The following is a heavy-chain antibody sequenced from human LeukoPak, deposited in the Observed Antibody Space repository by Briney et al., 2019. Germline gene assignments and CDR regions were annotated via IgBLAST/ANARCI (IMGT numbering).Heavy chain of an antibody. V-gene: IGHV3-11*05. CDR1: GFTFSNYY. D-gene: IGHD7-27*01. CDR3: ARGSGDFDI. Sequence: GRSLRLSCAASGFTFSNYYMSRIRQAPGRGLEWVSYISKNGDHTNYADSLKGRFTTSRDNDKNSVYLQISSLRAEDAALYYCARGSGDFDIWGRGTRVTVTS. J-gene: IGHJ2*01. CDR2: ISKNGDHT.